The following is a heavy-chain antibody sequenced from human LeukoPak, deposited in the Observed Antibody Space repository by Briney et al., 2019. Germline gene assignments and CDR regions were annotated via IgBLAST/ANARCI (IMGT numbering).Heavy chain of an antibody. J-gene: IGHJ4*02. Sequence: SETLSLTCAVYGGSFSGYYWSWIRQPPGKGLEWIGEINHSGSTNYNPSLKSRVTISIDTSKNQFSLRLSSVAAADTAVYFCARGLSITRRESDYWGQGTLVTVSS. CDR2: INHSGST. CDR1: GGSFSGYY. D-gene: IGHD2/OR15-2a*01. CDR3: ARGLSITRRESDY. V-gene: IGHV4-34*01.